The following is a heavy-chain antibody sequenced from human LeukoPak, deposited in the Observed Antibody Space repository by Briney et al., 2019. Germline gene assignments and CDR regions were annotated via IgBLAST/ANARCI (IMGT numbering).Heavy chain of an antibody. J-gene: IGHJ6*03. Sequence: GGSLRLSCAASGFSVSSNYMSWVRQAPGKGLEWVSVLYSGGNTYYADSVKGRFTISRDTSKNTLYLQMNSLRAEDTAVYYCARAPVPRPLYYYHMDVWGKGTTVTVSS. D-gene: IGHD6-6*01. CDR1: GFSVSSNY. V-gene: IGHV3-53*01. CDR3: ARAPVPRPLYYYHMDV. CDR2: LYSGGNT.